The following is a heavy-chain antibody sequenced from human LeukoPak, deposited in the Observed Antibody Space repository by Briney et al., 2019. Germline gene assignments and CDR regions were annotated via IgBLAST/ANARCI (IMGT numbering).Heavy chain of an antibody. CDR3: ARAYCSSTSCLDY. CDR1: GFTFDDYA. J-gene: IGHJ4*02. D-gene: IGHD2-2*01. CDR2: ISWNSGSI. Sequence: GRSLRLSCAASGFTFDDYAMHWVRQAPGKGLEWVSGISWNSGSIGYADSVKGRFTISRDNAKNSLYLQMNSLRAEDTAVYYCARAYCSSTSCLDYWGQGTLVTVSS. V-gene: IGHV3-9*01.